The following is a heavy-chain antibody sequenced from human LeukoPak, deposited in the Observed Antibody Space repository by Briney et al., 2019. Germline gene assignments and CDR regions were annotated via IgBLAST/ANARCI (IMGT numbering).Heavy chain of an antibody. V-gene: IGHV3-30*18. D-gene: IGHD6-13*01. CDR2: ISYDGSNK. Sequence: QPGGSLRLSCAASGFTFSSYSMNWVRQAPGKGLEWVAVISYDGSNKYYADSVKGRFTIPRDNSKNTLYLQMNSLRAEDTAVYYCAKVTGIAAAGSTGPYYYGMDVWGQGTTVTVSS. CDR3: AKVTGIAAAGSTGPYYYGMDV. CDR1: GFTFSSYS. J-gene: IGHJ6*02.